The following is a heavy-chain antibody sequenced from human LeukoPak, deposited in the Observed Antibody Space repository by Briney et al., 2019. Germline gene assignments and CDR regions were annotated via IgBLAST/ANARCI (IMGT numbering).Heavy chain of an antibody. CDR1: GYTSTGYY. J-gene: IGHJ4*02. CDR3: ARAPANKYDSRLPEDY. Sequence: ASVKVSCKASGYTSTGYYIHCVRQAPGQGLEWMGIINPSDGTTSYAQKFQGRVTMTRDTSTSTVYMELSSLRSEDTAVYYCARAPANKYDSRLPEDYWGQGTLVTVSS. CDR2: INPSDGTT. V-gene: IGHV1-46*01. D-gene: IGHD3-22*01.